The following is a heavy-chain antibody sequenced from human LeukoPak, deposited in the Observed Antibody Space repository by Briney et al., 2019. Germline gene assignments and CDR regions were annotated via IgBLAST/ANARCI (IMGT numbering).Heavy chain of an antibody. D-gene: IGHD3-10*02. Sequence: GGSLRLSCTVSGFTVSSNSWSWVRQAPGKGLEWVSYISSSGSTIYYADSVKGRFTISRDNAKNSLYLRMNSLRAEDTAVYYCAELGITMIGGVWGKGTTVTISS. CDR1: GFTVSSNS. V-gene: IGHV3-48*04. J-gene: IGHJ6*04. CDR2: ISSSGSTI. CDR3: AELGITMIGGV.